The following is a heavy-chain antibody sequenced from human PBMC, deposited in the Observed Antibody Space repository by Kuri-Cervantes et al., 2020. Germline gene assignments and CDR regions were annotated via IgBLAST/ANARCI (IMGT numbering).Heavy chain of an antibody. D-gene: IGHD3-10*01. CDR2: INWNCGNI. CDR3: ARYNTDRSGAFDI. V-gene: IGHV3-9*01. J-gene: IGHJ3*02. CDR1: GFTFDDYA. Sequence: SLKISCAPSGFTFDDYAIHWVRRAPGKGLVWVSPINWNCGNIVYADSVKGRFTISRDNSKNTLSLQMNSLRGEDTAVYYCARYNTDRSGAFDIWGQGTMVTVSS.